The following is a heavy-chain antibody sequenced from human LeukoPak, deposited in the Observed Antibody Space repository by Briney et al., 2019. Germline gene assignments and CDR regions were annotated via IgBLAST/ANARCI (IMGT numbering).Heavy chain of an antibody. V-gene: IGHV3-53*01. D-gene: IGHD1-26*01. CDR2: IYSGGNT. Sequence: GGSLRLSCAASGFTVSSNFMSWVRQAPGKGLEWVSVIYSGGNTYYADSVKGRFTISRDNSKNTLNLQMNSLSGDDTAVYYCVRDSPTVGGYGMDVWGQGTTVIVSS. CDR1: GFTVSSNF. CDR3: VRDSPTVGGYGMDV. J-gene: IGHJ6*02.